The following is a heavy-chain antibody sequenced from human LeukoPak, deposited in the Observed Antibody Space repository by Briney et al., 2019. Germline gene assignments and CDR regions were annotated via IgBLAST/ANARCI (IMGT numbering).Heavy chain of an antibody. CDR3: AREAGSNWLDAFDI. V-gene: IGHV3-48*03. Sequence: PGGSLRLSSAASGFTFSSNEMNWIRQAPGKGLEWVSYISESGGNKYYSDSVMGRFTISRDNAKNSLYLQMISLRAEDTAVYYCAREAGSNWLDAFDIWGQGTTVTVSS. CDR2: ISESGGNK. D-gene: IGHD6-13*01. J-gene: IGHJ3*02. CDR1: GFTFSSNE.